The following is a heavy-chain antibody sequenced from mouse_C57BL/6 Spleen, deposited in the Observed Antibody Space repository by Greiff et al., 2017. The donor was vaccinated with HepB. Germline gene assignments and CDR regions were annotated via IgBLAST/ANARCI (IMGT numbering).Heavy chain of an antibody. CDR2: ISDGGSYT. Sequence: EVQGVESGGGLVKPGGSLKLSCAASGFTFSSYAMSWVRQTPEKRLEWVATISDGGSYTYYPDNVKGRFTISRDNAKNNLYLQMSHLKSEDTAMYYCAREGDGNYWFAYWGQGTLVTVSA. CDR3: AREGDGNYWFAY. V-gene: IGHV5-4*01. J-gene: IGHJ3*01. D-gene: IGHD2-1*01. CDR1: GFTFSSYA.